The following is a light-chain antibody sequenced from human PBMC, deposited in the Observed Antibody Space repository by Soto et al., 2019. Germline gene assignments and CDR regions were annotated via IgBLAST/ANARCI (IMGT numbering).Light chain of an antibody. V-gene: IGLV2-14*01. CDR3: SSYTTSTL. J-gene: IGLJ3*02. CDR1: SSDVGDYNF. Sequence: QSVLTQPASVSGSPGQSITISCTGASSDVGDYNFVSWYQHHPGRAPKLIIYEVSNRPSGVSNRFSGSKSGNTASLTISGLQPEDEAHYYCSSYTTSTLFGGGTKVTVL. CDR2: EVS.